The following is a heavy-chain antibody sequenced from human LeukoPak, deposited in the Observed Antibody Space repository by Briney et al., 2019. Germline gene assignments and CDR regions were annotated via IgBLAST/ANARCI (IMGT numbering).Heavy chain of an antibody. J-gene: IGHJ3*02. V-gene: IGHV4-59*12. D-gene: IGHD2-2*01. Sequence: NPSETLSLTCTVPGGSISSYYWSWIRQRPGKGLEWVGYIYHSGSTYYNPSLKSRVTISVDRSKNQFSLKLSSVTAADTAVYYCARGHQGAFDIWGQGTMVTVSS. CDR3: ARGHQGAFDI. CDR2: IYHSGST. CDR1: GGSISSYY.